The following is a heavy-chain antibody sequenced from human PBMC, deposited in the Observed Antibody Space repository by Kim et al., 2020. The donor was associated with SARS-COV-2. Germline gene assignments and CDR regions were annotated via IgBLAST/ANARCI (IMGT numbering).Heavy chain of an antibody. CDR2: IYSGGSST. CDR3: AKVQTYDSSGYYTGESPTSFDY. D-gene: IGHD3-22*01. V-gene: IGHV3-23*03. CDR1: GFTFSSYA. J-gene: IGHJ4*02. Sequence: GGSLRLSCAASGFTFSSYAMSWVRQAPGKGLEWVSVIYSGGSSTYYADSVKGRFTISRDNSKNTLYLQMNSLRAEDTAVYYCAKVQTYDSSGYYTGESPTSFDYWGQGTLVTVSS.